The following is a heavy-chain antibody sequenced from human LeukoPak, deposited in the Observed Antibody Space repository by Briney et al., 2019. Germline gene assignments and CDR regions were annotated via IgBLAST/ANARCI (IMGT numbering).Heavy chain of an antibody. V-gene: IGHV3-74*03. Sequence: GGSLRLSCSASGFTLSNYWMHWVRQAPGKGLVWVSRGEGDGSTSTYADSVKGRFTISRDNAKNTLYLQMNSLGAEDTAVYYCTNTDHFAYWGQGTLVTVSS. CDR2: GEGDGSTS. CDR3: TNTDHFAY. CDR1: GFTLSNYW. J-gene: IGHJ4*02.